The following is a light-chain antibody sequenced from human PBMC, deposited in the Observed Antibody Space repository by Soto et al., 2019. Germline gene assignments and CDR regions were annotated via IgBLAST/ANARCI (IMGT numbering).Light chain of an antibody. V-gene: IGKV3-15*01. CDR1: QSVSSN. CDR3: QQYNNWPPFA. CDR2: GAS. J-gene: IGKJ3*01. Sequence: EIVMTQSPATLSVSPGERATLSCRASQSVSSNLAWYQQKPGQDPRLLIYGASTRATGIPARFSGSGSGTEFTFTISTLQSEDGAVYYCQQYNNWPPFAFGPGTKVDIK.